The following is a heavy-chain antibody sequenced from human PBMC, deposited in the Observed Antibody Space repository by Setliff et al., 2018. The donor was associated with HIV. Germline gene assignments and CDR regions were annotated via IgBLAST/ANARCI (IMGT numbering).Heavy chain of an antibody. CDR1: GGSISSSSYY. D-gene: IGHD6-13*01. V-gene: IGHV4-39*01. CDR3: ATYSSSWPDY. J-gene: IGHJ4*02. Sequence: SETLSLTCTVSGGSISSSSYYWGWIRQPPGKGLEWIGSIYYSGSTNYNPSLKSRVTISVDTSKNQFSLKLGSVTAADTSVYYCATYSSSWPDYWGQGTLVTVSS. CDR2: IYYSGST.